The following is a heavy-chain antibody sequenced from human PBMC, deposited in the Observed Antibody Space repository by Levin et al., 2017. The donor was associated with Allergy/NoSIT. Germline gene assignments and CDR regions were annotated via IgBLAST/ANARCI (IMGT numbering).Heavy chain of an antibody. CDR1: GFTFSSYA. CDR3: AKGRWLHGGGFDY. CDR2: ITNSGGDT. Sequence: GGSLRLSCAASGFTFSSYAMNWVRQAPGKGLEWVSTITNSGGDTYYADSVKGRFTTSRDNSKNTRYLQMDSLGAEDTAVYYCAKGRWLHGGGFDYWGQGTLVTVSS. D-gene: IGHD3-22*01. V-gene: IGHV3-23*01. J-gene: IGHJ4*02.